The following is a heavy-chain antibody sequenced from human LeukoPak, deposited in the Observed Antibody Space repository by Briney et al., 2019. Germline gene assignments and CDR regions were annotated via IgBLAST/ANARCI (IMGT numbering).Heavy chain of an antibody. CDR2: INPDSGGT. J-gene: IGHJ4*02. CDR3: ARAPGDSSGLFDY. CDR1: GYTFTGYY. V-gene: IGHV1-2*02. D-gene: IGHD6-19*01. Sequence: ASLKVSCKASGYTFTGYYIYWVRQAPGQGLEWMGWINPDSGGTNYAQRFQGRVTMTRDTSISTAYMELSRLTSDDTAVYYCARAPGDSSGLFDYWGQGTLVTVSS.